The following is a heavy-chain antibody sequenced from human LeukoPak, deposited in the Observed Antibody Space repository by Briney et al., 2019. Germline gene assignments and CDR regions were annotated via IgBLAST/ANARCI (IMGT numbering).Heavy chain of an antibody. J-gene: IGHJ4*02. V-gene: IGHV4-39*07. Sequence: PSETLSLTCTVSGGSISSSSYYWGWIRQPPGKGLEWIGSIYYSGSTYYNPSLKSRVTISVDTSKNQFSLKLSSVTAADTAVYYCARARYDYVWGSYRPAAVFDYWGQGTLVTVSS. CDR2: IYYSGST. D-gene: IGHD3-16*02. CDR1: GGSISSSSYY. CDR3: ARARYDYVWGSYRPAAVFDY.